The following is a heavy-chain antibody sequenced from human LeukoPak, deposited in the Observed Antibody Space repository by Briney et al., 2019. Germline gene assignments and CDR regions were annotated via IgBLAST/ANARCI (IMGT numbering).Heavy chain of an antibody. D-gene: IGHD4-17*01. CDR1: GYSISSGYY. J-gene: IGHJ6*03. Sequence: PSETLSLTCTVSGYSISSGYYWGWIRQPPGKGLEWIGSIYHSGSTYYNPSLKSRVTISVDTSKNQFSLKLSSVTAADTAVYYCARAGDYGDYYYYYYMDVWGKGTTVTISS. V-gene: IGHV4-38-2*02. CDR3: ARAGDYGDYYYYYYMDV. CDR2: IYHSGST.